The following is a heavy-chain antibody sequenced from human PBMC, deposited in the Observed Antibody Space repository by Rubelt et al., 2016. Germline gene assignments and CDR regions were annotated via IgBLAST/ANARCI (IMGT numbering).Heavy chain of an antibody. D-gene: IGHD5-18*01. J-gene: IGHJ4*02. Sequence: EVQLVESGGGLVKPGGSLRLSCAASGFTFSSYSMNWVRQAPGKGLEWVSSISSGGSHMYYADSVKGRFTISRDNAKNTLYLQMNSLRAEDTAIYFCARGVDTAGAGYWGQGTLVTVSS. V-gene: IGHV3-21*01. CDR2: ISSGGSHM. CDR3: ARGVDTAGAGY. CDR1: GFTFSSYS.